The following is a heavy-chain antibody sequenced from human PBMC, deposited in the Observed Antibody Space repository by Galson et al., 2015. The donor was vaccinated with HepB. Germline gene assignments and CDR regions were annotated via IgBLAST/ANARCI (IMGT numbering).Heavy chain of an antibody. Sequence: SLRLSCAASGFTFSSHSMNWVRQAPGKGLEWVSFISSRSSYIHYADSVKGRFTISRDNAKNSLYLQLNSLRAEDTAVYYCARVSRVAGALFQCMDVWGQGTTVTVSS. J-gene: IGHJ6*02. CDR2: ISSRSSYI. D-gene: IGHD2-15*01. V-gene: IGHV3-21*01. CDR1: GFTFSSHS. CDR3: ARVSRVAGALFQCMDV.